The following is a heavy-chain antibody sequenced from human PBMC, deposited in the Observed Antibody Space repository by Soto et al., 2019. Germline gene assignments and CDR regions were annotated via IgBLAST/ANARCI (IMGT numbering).Heavy chain of an antibody. V-gene: IGHV3-11*06. CDR1: GFAFGDHY. CDR3: ARVRH. J-gene: IGHJ4*02. Sequence: GGARRRAWEGNGFAFGDHYMSWIRQAPGKGLEWVSYISSSSSYTNYADSVKGRFTISRDNAKNSLYLQMNSLRAEDTAVYYCARVRHWGQGTLVTVSS. CDR2: ISSSSSYT.